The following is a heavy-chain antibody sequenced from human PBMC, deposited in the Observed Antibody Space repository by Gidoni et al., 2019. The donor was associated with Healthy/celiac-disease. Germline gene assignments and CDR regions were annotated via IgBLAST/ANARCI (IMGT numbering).Heavy chain of an antibody. Sequence: QVQLQQWGAGLLKPSETLSLTCAVYGGSFSGYSWRWIRQPPGKGMEWIGEINHSGSTNYNPSIKSRVTISVDTSKNQFSLKLSSVTAADTAVYYCATGIAAAGLASGWGQGTLVTVSS. J-gene: IGHJ4*02. D-gene: IGHD6-13*01. CDR2: INHSGST. CDR3: ATGIAAAGLASG. CDR1: GGSFSGYS. V-gene: IGHV4-34*01.